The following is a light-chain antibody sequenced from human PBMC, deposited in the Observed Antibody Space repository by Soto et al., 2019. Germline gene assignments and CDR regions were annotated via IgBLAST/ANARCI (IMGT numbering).Light chain of an antibody. J-gene: IGKJ5*01. CDR3: QHYNNWPIT. CDR1: QSVASN. V-gene: IGKV3-15*01. Sequence: EIVMTQSPASLSVSPGGSVTLSCMASQSVASNLAWYQQKPGQAPRLLIYGTSTRATGVPARFSGSGSGTDFTLTISSLQAADFAVYHCQHYNNWPITFGQGTRLEIK. CDR2: GTS.